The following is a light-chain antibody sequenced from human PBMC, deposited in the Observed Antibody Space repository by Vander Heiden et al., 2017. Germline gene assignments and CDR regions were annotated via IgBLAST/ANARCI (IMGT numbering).Light chain of an antibody. CDR3: QSSDSSLSGGV. Sequence: SVLTQPPSVSGAQGQRVTIPCTGISSNIGAVYDVHWYQQLPGTAPKLLIFGNSNRPSGVPDRFSGSKSGTSDSLAITGLQAEDEAEYYCQSSDSSLSGGVFGGGNKLTVL. J-gene: IGLJ3*02. CDR1: SSNIGAVYD. V-gene: IGLV1-40*01. CDR2: GNS.